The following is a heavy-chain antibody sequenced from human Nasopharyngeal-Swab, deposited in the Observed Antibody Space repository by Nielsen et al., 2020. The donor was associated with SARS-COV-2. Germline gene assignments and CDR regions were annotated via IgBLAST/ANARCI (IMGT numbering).Heavy chain of an antibody. Sequence: ASVKVSCKASGGTFSSYAISWVRQAPGQGLEWMGWISAYNGNTNYAQKLQGRVTMTRDTSISTAYMELSSLTSEDTAVYYCARSSPAFGYWGQGTLVTVSS. CDR1: GGTFSSYA. D-gene: IGHD2-2*01. V-gene: IGHV1-18*01. J-gene: IGHJ4*02. CDR3: ARSSPAFGY. CDR2: ISAYNGNT.